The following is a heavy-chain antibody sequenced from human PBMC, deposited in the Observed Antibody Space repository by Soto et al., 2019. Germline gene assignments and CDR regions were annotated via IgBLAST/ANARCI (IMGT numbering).Heavy chain of an antibody. CDR2: VYQSGSA. J-gene: IGHJ6*02. Sequence: QVQLQESGPGLVKPSGTLSLTCAVSGGSISSGNWWSWIRLPPGEGPEWIGEVYQSGSANYSPSLRSRATISVDVAKNQFSLQLKYVTAADTAVYYCARNIYHHYGMDVWGQGTTVTVSS. V-gene: IGHV4-4*02. CDR3: ARNIYHHYGMDV. CDR1: GGSISSGNW.